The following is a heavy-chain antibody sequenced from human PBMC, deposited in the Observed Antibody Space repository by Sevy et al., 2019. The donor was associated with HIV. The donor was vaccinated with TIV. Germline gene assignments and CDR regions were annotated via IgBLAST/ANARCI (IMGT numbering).Heavy chain of an antibody. CDR1: GFNFSSYW. CDR3: ARAIGLGY. J-gene: IGHJ4*02. CDR2: IKQDGSER. Sequence: QLGGPLRLSCAASGFNFSSYWMSWVRQAPGRGLEWVANIKQDGSERYYVDSVKGRFTISRDNAKNSLYMQMNSLRAEDTAVYYCARAIGLGYWGQGTLVTVSS. V-gene: IGHV3-7*01. D-gene: IGHD3-16*01.